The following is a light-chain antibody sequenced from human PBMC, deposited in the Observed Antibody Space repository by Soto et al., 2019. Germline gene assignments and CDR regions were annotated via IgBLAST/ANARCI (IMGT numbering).Light chain of an antibody. CDR2: VGS. V-gene: IGLV2-23*01. J-gene: IGLJ1*01. CDR1: SSDVGSYNL. Sequence: QPVLTQPASVSGSPGQSNTISCTGTSSDVGSYNLVSWYQQHPGKAPKLMIYVGSKRPSGVSNRFSGSKSGNTASLTISGLQAEDEADYYCCSYAGSSTSVFGTGTQLTVL. CDR3: CSYAGSSTSV.